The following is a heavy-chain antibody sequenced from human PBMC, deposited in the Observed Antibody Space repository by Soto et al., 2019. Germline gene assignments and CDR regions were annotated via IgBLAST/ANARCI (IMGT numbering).Heavy chain of an antibody. CDR3: ESNTD. CDR2: ISSSGSTM. V-gene: IGHV3-48*03. CDR1: GFTFSSYE. J-gene: IGHJ4*02. Sequence: PGGSLRLSCAASGFTFSSYEMNWVRQAPGKGLEWVSYISSSGSTMYYANSVKGRFTISRDNAQNSLYLQMNSLRADDTAVYYCESNTDWGQGTLVTVSS.